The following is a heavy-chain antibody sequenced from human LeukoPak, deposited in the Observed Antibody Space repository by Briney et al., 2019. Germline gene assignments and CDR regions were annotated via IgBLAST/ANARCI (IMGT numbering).Heavy chain of an antibody. CDR3: AREEMATITY. V-gene: IGHV4-61*05. Sequence: SETLSLTCTVSGGSISSSSYYWGWIRQPPGKGLEWIGYIYYSGTTNYNPSLKSRVTISVDTSKNQFSLKLSSVTAADTAVYYCAREEMATITYWGQGTLVTVSS. CDR2: IYYSGTT. D-gene: IGHD5-24*01. J-gene: IGHJ4*02. CDR1: GGSISSSSYY.